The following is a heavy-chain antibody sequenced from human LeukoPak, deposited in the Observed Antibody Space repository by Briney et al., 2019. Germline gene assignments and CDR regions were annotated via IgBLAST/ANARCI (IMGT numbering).Heavy chain of an antibody. CDR2: INAGNGNT. J-gene: IGHJ4*02. V-gene: IGHV1-3*01. CDR1: GYTFTSYA. Sequence: ASVTVSCKASGYTFTSYAMHWVRQAPGQRLEWMGWINAGNGNTKYSQKFQGRVTITRDTSASTAYMELSSLRSEDTAVYYCARSTGAGSYFYYFDYWGQGTLVTVSS. D-gene: IGHD3-10*01. CDR3: ARSTGAGSYFYYFDY.